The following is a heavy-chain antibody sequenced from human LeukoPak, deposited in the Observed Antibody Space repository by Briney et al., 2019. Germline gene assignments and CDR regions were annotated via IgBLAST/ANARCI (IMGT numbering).Heavy chain of an antibody. CDR3: ARRKGCSSTSCPPDY. V-gene: IGHV5-51*01. D-gene: IGHD2-2*01. J-gene: IGHJ4*02. Sequence: GESLKISCRGSGYSFTTYWIGWGRQMPGKGLEWMEFIYPGDSDTRYSPAFQGQVTMSADKSINTAYLQWSSLKASDTAMYYCARRKGCSSTSCPPDYWGQGTLVTVSS. CDR2: IYPGDSDT. CDR1: GYSFTTYW.